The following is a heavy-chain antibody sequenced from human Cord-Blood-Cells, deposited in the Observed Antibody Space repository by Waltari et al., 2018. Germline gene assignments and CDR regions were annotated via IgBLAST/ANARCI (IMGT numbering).Heavy chain of an antibody. Sequence: QVQLQQWGAGLLKPSETLSLTCAVYGGSFSGYYWSWIRQPPGKGLEWIGEINHSGSTNYNPSLKSRVTISVDTSKSQFSLKLSSVTAADTAVYYCARGPSGFWSGYYGSWWFDPWGQGTLVTVSS. CDR3: ARGPSGFWSGYYGSWWFDP. CDR2: INHSGST. D-gene: IGHD3-3*01. V-gene: IGHV4-34*01. CDR1: GGSFSGYY. J-gene: IGHJ5*02.